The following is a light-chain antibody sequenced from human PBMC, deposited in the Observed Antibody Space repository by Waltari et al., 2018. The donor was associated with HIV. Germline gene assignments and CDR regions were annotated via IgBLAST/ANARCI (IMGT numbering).Light chain of an antibody. CDR2: WTS. CDR1: QSVLHSSNNKNY. J-gene: IGKJ2*01. Sequence: DIVMTQTQDSLAVSLGERATINCKSSQSVLHSSNNKNYLAWYQQKPRQPPKLLIYWTSIRGSGVPDRFSASGSGTDFTLTISSLQAEDVAVYYCQQFYTTPYTFGQGTKLEI. CDR3: QQFYTTPYT. V-gene: IGKV4-1*01.